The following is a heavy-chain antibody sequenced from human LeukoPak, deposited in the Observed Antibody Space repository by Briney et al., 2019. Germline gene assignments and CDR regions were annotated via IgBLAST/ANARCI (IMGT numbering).Heavy chain of an antibody. CDR1: GYTFTGYY. CDR3: ARGPYSSSWAEYFQH. J-gene: IGHJ1*01. V-gene: IGHV1-2*06. Sequence: ASVKVSCKASGYTFTGYYMHWVRQAPGQGLEWMGRINPNSGGTNYAQKFQGRVTMTRDTSISTAYMEVSRLRSDDTAVYYCARGPYSSSWAEYFQHWGQGTLVTVSS. CDR2: INPNSGGT. D-gene: IGHD6-13*01.